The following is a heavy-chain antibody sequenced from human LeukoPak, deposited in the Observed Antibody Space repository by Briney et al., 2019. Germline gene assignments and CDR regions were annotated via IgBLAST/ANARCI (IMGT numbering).Heavy chain of an antibody. V-gene: IGHV1-69*05. Sequence: SVKVSCKASGGTFSSYAISWVRQAPGQGLEWMGGIIPIFGTANYAQKFQGRVTITTDESTSTAYMELSSLRAEDTAVYYCATGEIAVTGIFDYWGQGTLVTVSS. CDR3: ATGEIAVTGIFDY. D-gene: IGHD6-19*01. CDR2: IIPIFGTA. J-gene: IGHJ4*02. CDR1: GGTFSSYA.